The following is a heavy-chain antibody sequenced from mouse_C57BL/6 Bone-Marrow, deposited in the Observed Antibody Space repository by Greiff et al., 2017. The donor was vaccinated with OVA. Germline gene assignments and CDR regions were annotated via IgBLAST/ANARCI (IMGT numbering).Heavy chain of an antibody. CDR1: GYTFTSYW. CDR3: ARNDGYYPDY. V-gene: IGHV1-52*01. CDR2: IDPSDSET. D-gene: IGHD2-3*01. Sequence: QVQLKQPGAELVRPGSSVKLSCKASGYTFTSYWMHWVKQRPIQGLEWIGNIDPSDSETHYNQKFKDKATLTVDKSSSTAYMQLSSLTSEDSAVYYCARNDGYYPDYWGQGTTLTVS. J-gene: IGHJ2*01.